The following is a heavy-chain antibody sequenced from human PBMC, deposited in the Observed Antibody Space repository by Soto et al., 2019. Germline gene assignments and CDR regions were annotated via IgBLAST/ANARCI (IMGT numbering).Heavy chain of an antibody. Sequence: QVQLVESGGGVVQPGRSLRLSCAASGFTFSSYGMHWVRQAPGKGLEWVAVISYDGSNKYYADSVKGRFTISRDNSKNTQYLQMNNLRAEDTAVYYCAKSTGYCTNGVRYPYYYYYGMDVWGQGTTLTVSS. CDR2: ISYDGSNK. D-gene: IGHD2-8*01. J-gene: IGHJ6*02. V-gene: IGHV3-30*18. CDR3: AKSTGYCTNGVRYPYYYYYGMDV. CDR1: GFTFSSYG.